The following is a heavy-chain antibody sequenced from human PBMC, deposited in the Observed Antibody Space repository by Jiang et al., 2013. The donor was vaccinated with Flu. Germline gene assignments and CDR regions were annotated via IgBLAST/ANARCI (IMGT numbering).Heavy chain of an antibody. D-gene: IGHD2-15*01. CDR3: TSPEPYCSGGSCYLDDYYGMDV. Sequence: QLVESGGGLVKPGGSLRLSCAASGFTFSNAWMSWVRQAPGKGLEWVGRIKSKTDGGTTDYAAPVKGRFTISRDDSKNTLYLQMNSLKTEDTAVYYCTSPEPYCSGGSCYLDDYYGMDVWGQGTTVTVSS. J-gene: IGHJ6*02. CDR1: GFTFSNAW. CDR2: IKSKTDGGTT. V-gene: IGHV3-15*01.